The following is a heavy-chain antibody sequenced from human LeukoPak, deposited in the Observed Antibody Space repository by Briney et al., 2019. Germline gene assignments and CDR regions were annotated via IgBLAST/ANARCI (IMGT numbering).Heavy chain of an antibody. CDR3: TTVHYDYVWGSYRDDY. J-gene: IGHJ4*02. D-gene: IGHD3-16*02. CDR2: IKSKTDGGTT. Sequence: GGSLRLSCAASGFTFSNAWMSWVRQDPGKGLEWVGRIKSKTDGGTTDYAAPVKGRFTISRDDSKNTLYLQMNSLKTEDTAVYYCTTVHYDYVWGSYRDDYWGQGTLVTVSS. V-gene: IGHV3-15*01. CDR1: GFTFSNAW.